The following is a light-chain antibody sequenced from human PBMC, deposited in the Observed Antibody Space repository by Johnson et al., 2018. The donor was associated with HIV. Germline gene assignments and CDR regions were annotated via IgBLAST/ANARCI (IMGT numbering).Light chain of an antibody. Sequence: QPVLTQPPSVSAAPGQTVTISCSGSSSNIGNNYVSWYQQLPGTAPKLLIYENNKRPSGIPYRFSGSKSGPSATLGTTGLRTGDEADYYCGTWDSSLSAYVFGTGTKVTVL. V-gene: IGLV1-51*02. CDR1: SSNIGNNY. J-gene: IGLJ1*01. CDR3: GTWDSSLSAYV. CDR2: ENN.